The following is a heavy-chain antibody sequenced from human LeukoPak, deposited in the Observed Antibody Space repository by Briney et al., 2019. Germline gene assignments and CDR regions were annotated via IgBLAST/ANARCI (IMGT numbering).Heavy chain of an antibody. D-gene: IGHD4-17*01. J-gene: IGHJ4*02. V-gene: IGHV4-59*01. Sequence: PSETLSLTCTVSGGSISSYYWSWIRQPPGKGLEWIGYIYYSGSTNYNPSLKSRVTISVDTSKNQFSLKLSSVTAADTAVYYCARQVNGDFDYWGQGTLVTVSS. CDR2: IYYSGST. CDR3: ARQVNGDFDY. CDR1: GGSISSYY.